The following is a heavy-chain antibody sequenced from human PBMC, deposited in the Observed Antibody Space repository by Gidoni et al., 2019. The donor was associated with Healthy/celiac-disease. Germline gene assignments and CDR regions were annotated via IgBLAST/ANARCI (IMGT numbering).Heavy chain of an antibody. CDR1: GYSFTSYC. CDR2: LYPGDSYT. J-gene: IGHJ4*02. V-gene: IGHV5-51*01. D-gene: IGHD3-10*02. Sequence: EVQLVQSGAEVKKPGESLKISCKGSGYSFTSYCIGWVRQMPGKGREWMGILYPGDSYTRYSPSVQGKVTISAYKSISTAYLQWSSLKASDTAMYYCARQPMIGYYFDYWCQGTLVTVSS. CDR3: ARQPMIGYYFDY.